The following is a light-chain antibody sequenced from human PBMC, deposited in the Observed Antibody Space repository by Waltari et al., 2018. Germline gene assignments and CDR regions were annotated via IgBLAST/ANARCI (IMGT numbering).Light chain of an antibody. Sequence: QSALTQPASVSGSPGQSITISCTGTSSAVGGYNYVSWYQQHPGKDPKLMIYEVSNRPSGVSNGVPGCKSGNPASLTISGLQAEDEADYYCSSYTSSSTQVFGGGTKLTVL. V-gene: IGLV2-14*01. J-gene: IGLJ3*02. CDR3: SSYTSSSTQV. CDR1: SSAVGGYNY. CDR2: EVS.